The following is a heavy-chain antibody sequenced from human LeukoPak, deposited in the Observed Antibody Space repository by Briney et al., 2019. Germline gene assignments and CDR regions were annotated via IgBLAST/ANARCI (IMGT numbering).Heavy chain of an antibody. CDR3: ATTFPYCSEDICAL. CDR2: VNPGGSVK. CDR1: GVAIGSFW. D-gene: IGHD2-15*01. V-gene: IGHV3-7*01. J-gene: IGHJ1*01. Sequence: GGSLTLSCIASGVAIGSFWMSWVRQSPGKRLEWVAYVNPGGSVKNYGDFRTGRFTISTDNAKNSLYLQMTNLRADDTAVYYCATTFPYCSEDICALGGQGTLVTVSS.